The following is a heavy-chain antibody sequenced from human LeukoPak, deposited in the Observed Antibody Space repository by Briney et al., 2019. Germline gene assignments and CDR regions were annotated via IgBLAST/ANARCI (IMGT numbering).Heavy chain of an antibody. CDR2: VKSKTDGGTV. CDR3: TTDGGVREYDH. Sequence: GGSLRLFCAASGFNFNKAWMSWVRQAPGKGLEWVGRVKSKTDGGTVEHAASVKGRFFVSRDDSKNMLYLQMNSLISEDTALYYCTTDGGVREYDHWGQGTLVTVSS. CDR1: GFNFNKAW. D-gene: IGHD2-8*02. V-gene: IGHV3-15*01. J-gene: IGHJ4*02.